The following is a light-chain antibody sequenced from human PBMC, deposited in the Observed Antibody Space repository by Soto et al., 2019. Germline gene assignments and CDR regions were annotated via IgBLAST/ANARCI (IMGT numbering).Light chain of an antibody. CDR3: CSYADDLAL. Sequence: QSALTQPRSVSGSPGQSVTISCTGTSSDVGGYDFVSWYQQHPGKAPKLMISDVSKRPSGVPDRFSGSKSGNTASLTISGLQAEDEADYYCCSYADDLALFGGGTKLTVL. CDR1: SSDVGGYDF. V-gene: IGLV2-11*01. CDR2: DVS. J-gene: IGLJ2*01.